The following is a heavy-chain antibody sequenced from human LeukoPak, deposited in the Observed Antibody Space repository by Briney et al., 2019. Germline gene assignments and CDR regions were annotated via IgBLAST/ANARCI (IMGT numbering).Heavy chain of an antibody. D-gene: IGHD3-22*01. V-gene: IGHV4-30-2*01. CDR1: GGSISSGGYS. Sequence: PSENLSLTCAVSGGSISSGGYSWSWIRQPPGKGLEWIGYIYHSGSTYYNPSLKSRVTISVDRSKNQFSLKLSSVTAADTAVYYCARGSQDYYYDSSGYYSHAFDVWGQGTMVTVSS. J-gene: IGHJ3*01. CDR2: IYHSGST. CDR3: ARGSQDYYYDSSGYYSHAFDV.